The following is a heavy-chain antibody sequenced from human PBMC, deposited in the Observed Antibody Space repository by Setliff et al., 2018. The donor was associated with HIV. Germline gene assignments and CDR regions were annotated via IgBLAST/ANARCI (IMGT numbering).Heavy chain of an antibody. V-gene: IGHV4-4*02. CDR2: IYHSGST. CDR1: GGSISSSNW. Sequence: SETLSLTCAVSGGSISSSNWWSWVRPPPGKGLEWIGEIYHSGSTNYNPSLKSRVTILVDKSKNQFSLKLSSVTAADTAVYYCATRIQLWLGSFDYWGQGTLVTVSS. D-gene: IGHD5-18*01. J-gene: IGHJ4*02. CDR3: ATRIQLWLGSFDY.